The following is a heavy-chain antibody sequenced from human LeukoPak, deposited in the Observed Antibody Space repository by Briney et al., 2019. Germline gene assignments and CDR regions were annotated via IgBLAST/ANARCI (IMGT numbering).Heavy chain of an antibody. CDR2: ISYDGSNK. CDR3: ARDPAKFWSGHDY. D-gene: IGHD3-3*01. Sequence: PXGSLRLSCTASGFIFSSYGMHWVRQAPGKGLEWVAVISYDGSNKYYADSVKGRFTISRDNSKNTLYVQMNSLRAEDTAVYYCARDPAKFWSGHDYWGQGTLVTVSS. J-gene: IGHJ4*02. CDR1: GFIFSSYG. V-gene: IGHV3-30*03.